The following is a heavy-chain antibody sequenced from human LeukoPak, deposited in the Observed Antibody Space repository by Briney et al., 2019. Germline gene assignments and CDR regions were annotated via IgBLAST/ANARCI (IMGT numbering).Heavy chain of an antibody. CDR3: ARDRSLVGTGTFRWFDP. CDR2: INPNSGGT. Sequence: ASVKVSCKASGYTFTGYYMHWVRQAPGQGLEWMGWINPNSGGTNYAQKFQGRVTMTRDTSISTAYMELSRLRSDDTAVYYCARDRSLVGTGTFRWFDPWGQGTLVTVSS. D-gene: IGHD1-1*01. J-gene: IGHJ5*02. CDR1: GYTFTGYY. V-gene: IGHV1-2*02.